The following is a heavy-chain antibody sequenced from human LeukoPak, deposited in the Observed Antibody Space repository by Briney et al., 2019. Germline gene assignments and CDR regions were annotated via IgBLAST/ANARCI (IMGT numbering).Heavy chain of an antibody. Sequence: PGGSLRLSCAASGFTFNNYAMSWVRQAPGKGLEWLSAITSGGASTYYADSVKGRFTISRDNSKNSLYLQMNSLRTEDTALYYCAKAPLRYFDWLSFGTPYYFDYWGQGTLVTVSS. CDR3: AKAPLRYFDWLSFGTPYYFDY. D-gene: IGHD3-9*01. J-gene: IGHJ4*02. CDR1: GFTFNNYA. CDR2: ITSGGAST. V-gene: IGHV3-43*02.